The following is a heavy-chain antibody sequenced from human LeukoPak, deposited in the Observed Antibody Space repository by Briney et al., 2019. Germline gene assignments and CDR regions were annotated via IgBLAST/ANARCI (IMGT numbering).Heavy chain of an antibody. V-gene: IGHV3-23*01. D-gene: IGHD5-12*01. CDR3: AKEYSGYNFDY. CDR2: TSGSGGNT. CDR1: GFTLRSYD. J-gene: IGHJ4*02. Sequence: PGGSLRLSCAASGFTLRSYDMSWVRQAPGKGLEWVAATSGSGGNTYYADSVKGRYTISRDNSKNTLYLQMNSLRAEDTAVYYCAKEYSGYNFDYWGRGTLVTVSS.